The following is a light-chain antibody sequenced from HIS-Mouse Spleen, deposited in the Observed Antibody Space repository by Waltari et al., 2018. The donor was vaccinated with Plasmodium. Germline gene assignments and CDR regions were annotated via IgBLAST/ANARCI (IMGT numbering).Light chain of an antibody. CDR1: QGISSY. CDR2: AAS. J-gene: IGKJ4*01. Sequence: AIRMTQSPSSFSASTGDRVTTTCRASQGISSYLAWYQQKPGKAPNLLIYAASPLQSGVPSSFSGSGSGTDFTLTISCLQSEDFATYYCQQYYSYPLTFGGGTKVEIK. CDR3: QQYYSYPLT. V-gene: IGKV1-8*01.